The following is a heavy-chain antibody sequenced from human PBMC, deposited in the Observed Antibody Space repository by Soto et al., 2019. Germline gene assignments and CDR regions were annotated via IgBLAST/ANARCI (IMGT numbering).Heavy chain of an antibody. CDR2: IRSKANSYAT. CDR3: TSHPYPDYRGYYYYYGMDV. CDR1: GFTFSGSA. Sequence: PGGSLRLSCAASGFTFSGSATHWVRQASGKGLEWVGRIRSKANSYATAYAASVKGRFTISRDDSKNTAYLQMNSLKTEDTAVYYCTSHPYPDYRGYYYYYGMDVWGQGTTVTVSS. D-gene: IGHD4-4*01. V-gene: IGHV3-73*01. J-gene: IGHJ6*02.